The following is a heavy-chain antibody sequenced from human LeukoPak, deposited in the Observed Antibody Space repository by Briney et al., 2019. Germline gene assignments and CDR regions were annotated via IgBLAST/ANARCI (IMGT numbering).Heavy chain of an antibody. CDR3: ASRVPAAYNVNWFDP. CDR1: GGSLSSYY. V-gene: IGHV4-59*12. CDR2: IYGSEST. Sequence: SETLSLTCTVSGGSLSSYYWSWIRQPPGKGLEWIGYIYGSESTNYNPSLKSRLTISVDTSKNQFSLSLTSATAADTAVYYCASRVPAAYNVNWFDPWGQGTLVTVSS. D-gene: IGHD2-2*01. J-gene: IGHJ5*02.